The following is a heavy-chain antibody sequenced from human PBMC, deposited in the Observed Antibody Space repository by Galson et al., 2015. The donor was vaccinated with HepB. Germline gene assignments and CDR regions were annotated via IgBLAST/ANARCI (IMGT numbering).Heavy chain of an antibody. Sequence: LRLSCAASGFTFSSYAMSWVRQAPGKGLEWVSAISGSGGSTYYADSVKGRFTISRDNSKNTLYLQMNSLRAEDTAVYYCAKVTTVVTTFDYWGQGTLVTVSS. J-gene: IGHJ4*02. D-gene: IGHD4-23*01. CDR3: AKVTTVVTTFDY. CDR1: GFTFSSYA. V-gene: IGHV3-23*01. CDR2: ISGSGGST.